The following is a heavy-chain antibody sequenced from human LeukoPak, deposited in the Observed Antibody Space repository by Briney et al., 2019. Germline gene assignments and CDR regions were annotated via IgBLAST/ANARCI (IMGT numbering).Heavy chain of an antibody. CDR1: GGSISSGGYY. D-gene: IGHD1-20*01. V-gene: IGHV4-31*03. CDR3: ARDNNWNDAPGDWFDP. J-gene: IGHJ5*02. Sequence: SQTLSLTCTVSGGSISSGGYYWSWIRQHPGKGLEWIGYIYYSGSTYYNPSLKSRVTISVDTSKNQFSLKLSSVTAADTAVYYCARDNNWNDAPGDWFDPWGQGTLVTVSS. CDR2: IYYSGST.